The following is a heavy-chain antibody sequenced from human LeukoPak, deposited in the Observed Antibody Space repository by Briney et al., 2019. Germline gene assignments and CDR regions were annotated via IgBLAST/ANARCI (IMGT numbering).Heavy chain of an antibody. J-gene: IGHJ4*02. CDR1: GFTVSNNY. D-gene: IGHD5-18*01. Sequence: GGSLRLSCAASGFTVSNNYMTWVRQAPGKGLEWISVIYSAGSTYYADSVKGRFTISRDNSKNTLNLQMNSLRAEDTAVYYCARASRGYNYLYFDYWGQGALVTVSS. CDR2: IYSAGST. CDR3: ARASRGYNYLYFDY. V-gene: IGHV3-53*01.